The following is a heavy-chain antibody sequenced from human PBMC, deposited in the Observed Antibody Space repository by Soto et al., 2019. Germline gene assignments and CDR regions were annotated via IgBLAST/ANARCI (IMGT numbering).Heavy chain of an antibody. D-gene: IGHD3-10*01. Sequence: QVQLQESGPGLVKPSETLSLTCTVSGASISNYYWSRIRQPPGKGLEWIGYIHYSGSTGCNPSLKSRVTISVDTSKNQFSLRLSSVTAADTAVYYCARLGDDFDYWGQGTLVTVSS. J-gene: IGHJ4*02. CDR2: IHYSGST. CDR3: ARLGDDFDY. V-gene: IGHV4-59*08. CDR1: GASISNYY.